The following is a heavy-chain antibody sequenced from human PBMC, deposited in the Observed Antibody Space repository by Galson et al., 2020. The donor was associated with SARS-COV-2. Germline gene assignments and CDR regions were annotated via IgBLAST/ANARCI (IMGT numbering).Heavy chain of an antibody. V-gene: IGHV4-38-2*02. D-gene: IGHD3-22*01. CDR3: ARAFGYYDTGGYSP. CDR1: GYSISSGYY. Sequence: SETLSLTCTVSGYSISSGYYWAWIRQPPGKGLEWIRTIYHSGSTSYNPSLKSRVTISVDTSKNQFSLRLSSVTAADTAVYYCARAFGYYDTGGYSPWGQGTLVTVSS. CDR2: IYHSGST. J-gene: IGHJ5*02.